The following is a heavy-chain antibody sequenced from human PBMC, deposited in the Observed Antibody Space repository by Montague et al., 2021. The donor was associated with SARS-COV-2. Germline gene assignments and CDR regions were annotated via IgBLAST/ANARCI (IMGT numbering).Heavy chain of an antibody. CDR1: GITVSSNY. Sequence: SLRLSCAASGITVSSNYMTWVRQAPGKGLEWVSVIYKDGRTYYADSVKGRFTVSRDNSKNTLYLQMHSLRAEDTAVYYCAREKDTSGYILRYWGQGTLVTVSS. CDR3: AREKDTSGYILRY. D-gene: IGHD3-9*01. CDR2: IYKDGRT. V-gene: IGHV3-53*01. J-gene: IGHJ4*02.